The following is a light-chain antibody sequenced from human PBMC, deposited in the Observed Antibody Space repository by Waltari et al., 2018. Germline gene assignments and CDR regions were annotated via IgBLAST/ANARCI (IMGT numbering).Light chain of an antibody. Sequence: IVLTQSPATLSLSPGDRTTLSCRASQNIINFLAWYQQKPGQAPRLLIFDASKRATGIPARFSGSGSGTDFTLTISSLEPEDFAVYYCHQRRNWPGTFGQGTKVEIK. CDR3: HQRRNWPGT. CDR1: QNIINF. J-gene: IGKJ1*01. CDR2: DAS. V-gene: IGKV3-11*01.